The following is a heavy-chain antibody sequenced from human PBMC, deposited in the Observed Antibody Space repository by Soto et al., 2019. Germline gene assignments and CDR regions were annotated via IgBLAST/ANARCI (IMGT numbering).Heavy chain of an antibody. CDR1: GFSLSTSGVG. CDR2: IYWDADK. Sequence: GSGPTLVNPTQTLTLTCTFSGFSLSTSGVGVGWIRQPPGKALEWLALIYWDADKRYSPSLKTRLTITKDTSKNQVVLTMTNMDPVDTATYYCAYRPGSSWYSGNNWFDPWGQGTLVTVSS. CDR3: AYRPGSSWYSGNNWFDP. D-gene: IGHD6-13*01. J-gene: IGHJ5*02. V-gene: IGHV2-5*02.